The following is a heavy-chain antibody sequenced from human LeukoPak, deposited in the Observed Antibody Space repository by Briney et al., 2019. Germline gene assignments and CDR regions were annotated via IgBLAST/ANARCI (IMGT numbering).Heavy chain of an antibody. V-gene: IGHV4-39*01. CDR2: LYYSGST. J-gene: IGHJ4*02. CDR1: GGSISSSSYY. CDR3: ARVGYCTKSVCSQRIFDY. D-gene: IGHD2-8*01. Sequence: SEALSLTCTVSGGSISSSSYYWGWIRQPPGKGLEWIGSLYYSGSTYYHPSLKSRVTISVHTSKNQFSLKLSSVTAADTAVYYCARVGYCTKSVCSQRIFDYWGQGTLVTVSS.